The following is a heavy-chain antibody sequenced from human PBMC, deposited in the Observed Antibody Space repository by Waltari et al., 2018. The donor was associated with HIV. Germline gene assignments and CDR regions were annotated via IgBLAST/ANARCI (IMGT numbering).Heavy chain of an antibody. J-gene: IGHJ3*02. V-gene: IGHV3-21*01. CDR2: ISSGSVYI. D-gene: IGHD5-12*01. Sequence: EVQLVDSGGGLVKPGESLRLSCGASRFTFSYYSMIWVRQAPGRGLEWVSSISSGSVYIYYADSVKGRFTISRDNAKNSLYLQMNSLRAEDTAVYYCARDEAEMATLTAFDIWGQGTMVTVSS. CDR3: ARDEAEMATLTAFDI. CDR1: RFTFSYYS.